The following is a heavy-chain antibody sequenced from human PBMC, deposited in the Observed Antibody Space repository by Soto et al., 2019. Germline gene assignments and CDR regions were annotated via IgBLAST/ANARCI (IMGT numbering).Heavy chain of an antibody. J-gene: IGHJ3*02. CDR1: GASFSSFT. D-gene: IGHD3-10*01. V-gene: IGHV1-69*02. CDR3: ARGPRGSLDI. CDR2: ITPLLGIT. Sequence: SVKVSCKSSGASFSSFTITWVRHAPGQGLEWMGRITPLLGITDNAQRFQGRVTITADKSTSTSYMELSGLRSEDTAVYFCARGPRGSLDIWGQGTMVTVSS.